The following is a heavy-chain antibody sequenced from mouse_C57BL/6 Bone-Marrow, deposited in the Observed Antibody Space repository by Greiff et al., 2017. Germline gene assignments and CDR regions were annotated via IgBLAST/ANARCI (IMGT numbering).Heavy chain of an antibody. Sequence: QVQLQQPGAELVRPGSSVKLSCKASGYTFTSYWMHWVKQRPIQGLEWIGNIDPSDSETHYNQKFKDKATLTVDKSSSTAYMQLSSLTSEDSAVYYCARNYGPYYAMDYWGQGTSVTVSS. J-gene: IGHJ4*01. CDR2: IDPSDSET. CDR3: ARNYGPYYAMDY. D-gene: IGHD1-1*01. CDR1: GYTFTSYW. V-gene: IGHV1-52*01.